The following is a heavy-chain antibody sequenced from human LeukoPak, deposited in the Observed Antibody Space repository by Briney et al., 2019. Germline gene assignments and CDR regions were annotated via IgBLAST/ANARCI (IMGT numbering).Heavy chain of an antibody. J-gene: IGHJ4*02. CDR1: GGSISSYY. CDR3: ARDTPPDY. CDR2: IYYSGST. Sequence: SETLSLTCTVSGGSISSYYWSWIRQPPGKGLEWIGYIYYSGSTNYNPSLKSRVTISVDTSKNQFSVKLSSVTAADTAVYYCARDTPPDYWGQGTLVTVSS. V-gene: IGHV4-59*01.